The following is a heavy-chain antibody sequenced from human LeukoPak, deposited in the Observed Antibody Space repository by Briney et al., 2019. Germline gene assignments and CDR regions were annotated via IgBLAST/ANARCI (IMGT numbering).Heavy chain of an antibody. Sequence: GGSLRLSCAASGFTFSSYAMHWVRQAPGKGLEWVAVISYDGSNKYYADSVKGRFTISRDNSKNTLYLQMNSLRAEDTAVYYCAKTVNLGYCSAGTCDRYFDSWGQGTLVTVSS. V-gene: IGHV3-30-3*02. D-gene: IGHD2-15*01. CDR1: GFTFSSYA. J-gene: IGHJ4*02. CDR3: AKTVNLGYCSAGTCDRYFDS. CDR2: ISYDGSNK.